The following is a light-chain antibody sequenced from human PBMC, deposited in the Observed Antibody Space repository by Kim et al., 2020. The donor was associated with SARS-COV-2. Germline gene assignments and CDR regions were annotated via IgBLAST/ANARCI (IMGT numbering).Light chain of an antibody. CDR1: KSVDGTY. CDR2: GAS. J-gene: IGKJ1*01. V-gene: IGKV3-20*01. CDR3: QHYGESLWT. Sequence: SPGERSTLSGRASKSVDGTYLAWYQQKPGQPPRLLIYGASTRATDIPDRFSGSGSGTDFSLTISRLEPEDFVVYYCQHYGESLWTFGQGTKVDIK.